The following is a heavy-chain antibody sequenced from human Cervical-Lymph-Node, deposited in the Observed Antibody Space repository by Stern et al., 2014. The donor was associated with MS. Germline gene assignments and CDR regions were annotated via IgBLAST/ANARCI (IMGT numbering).Heavy chain of an antibody. J-gene: IGHJ3*02. CDR2: ISDSGNS. CDR3: ARDVSRQWHHAFDI. V-gene: IGHV4-31*03. CDR1: GGSISSGGYY. D-gene: IGHD2-8*01. Sequence: QVQLQESGPGLVKPSQTLSLTCSVSGGSISSGGYYWSWIRQHPEQGLEWIGYISDSGNSYYNPSLKSRVSISVDTSKNQFSLKLSSVTAADTALYYCARDVSRQWHHAFDIWGHGTMVTVSS.